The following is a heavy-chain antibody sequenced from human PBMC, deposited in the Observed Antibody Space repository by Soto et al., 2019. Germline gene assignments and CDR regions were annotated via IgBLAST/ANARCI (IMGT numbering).Heavy chain of an antibody. V-gene: IGHV3-23*01. CDR2: IADSGRNT. D-gene: IGHD2-15*01. CDR1: GFTFSSYA. Sequence: GGSLRLSCAASGFTFSSYAMSWVRPAPGKGLEWVAGIADSGRNTYYADSVKGRFTISRDNSKNTLSVQMNSRRVEDTAVYYCATAGGSVCSGGTCYFHAPDDWGQGTLVTVSS. CDR3: ATAGGSVCSGGTCYFHAPDD. J-gene: IGHJ4*01.